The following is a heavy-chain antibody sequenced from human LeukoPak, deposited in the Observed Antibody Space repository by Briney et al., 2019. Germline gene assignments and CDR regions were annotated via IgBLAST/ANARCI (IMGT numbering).Heavy chain of an antibody. Sequence: ASVKVSCKASVYTFTGYYIHWVRQAPGQGLEWMGRINPNSGGTNYAQNFQGRVTMTRDTSMSTAYLELSRLGAADTAVYYCARGFHSSSWYYFDYWGQGTMVTVSS. CDR2: INPNSGGT. CDR3: ARGFHSSSWYYFDY. J-gene: IGHJ4*02. D-gene: IGHD6-13*01. V-gene: IGHV1-2*06. CDR1: VYTFTGYY.